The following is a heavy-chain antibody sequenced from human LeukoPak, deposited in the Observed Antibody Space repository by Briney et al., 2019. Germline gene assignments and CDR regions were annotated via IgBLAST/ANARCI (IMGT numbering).Heavy chain of an antibody. CDR1: AFTFSTFG. CDR3: ARAEGMTYSSVWYNLDV. D-gene: IGHD6-19*01. J-gene: IGHJ6*04. CDR2: ISASGDST. Sequence: PGGSLRLSCAASAFTFSTFGMTWVRQAPGKGLEWVASISASGDSTYYADSVKGRFTISRDNSKNTLYLQMSSLRAADTAVYYCARAEGMTYSSVWYNLDVWGKGTTVTVSS. V-gene: IGHV3-23*01.